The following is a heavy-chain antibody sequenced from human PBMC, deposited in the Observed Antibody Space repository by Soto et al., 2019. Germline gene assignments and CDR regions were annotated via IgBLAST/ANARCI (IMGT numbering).Heavy chain of an antibody. D-gene: IGHD6-6*01. J-gene: IGHJ4*02. CDR3: ASDHPHYGSSSSAFDY. CDR1: GCSISSGDYY. CDR2: IYYSGST. Sequence: QVQLQESGPGLVKPSQTLSLTCTVSGCSISSGDYYWSWIRQPPGKGLEWIGYIYYSGSTYYNPSPKGRVTVSVDTSKNQFPLKLSCVTAADTAVYYCASDHPHYGSSSSAFDYWGQGTLVTVSS. V-gene: IGHV4-30-4*01.